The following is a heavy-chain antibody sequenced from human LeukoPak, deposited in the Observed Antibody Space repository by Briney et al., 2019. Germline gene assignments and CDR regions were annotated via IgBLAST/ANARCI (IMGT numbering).Heavy chain of an antibody. J-gene: IGHJ6*03. CDR1: GFTFSSYW. Sequence: TGGSLRLSCAASGFTFSSYWMSWVRQAPGRGLEWVANIKQDGSEKYYVDSVKGRFTISRDNAKNSLYLQMNSLRAEDTAVYYCARGGGYFPMDVWCKGTTVTVSS. V-gene: IGHV3-7*04. D-gene: IGHD3-22*01. CDR2: IKQDGSEK. CDR3: ARGGGYFPMDV.